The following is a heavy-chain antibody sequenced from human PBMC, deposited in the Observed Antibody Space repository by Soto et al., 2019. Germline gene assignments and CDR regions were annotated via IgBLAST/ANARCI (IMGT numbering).Heavy chain of an antibody. CDR3: ASFTAMGTLDY. CDR2: IYYSGST. D-gene: IGHD5-18*01. Sequence: ASETLSLTCTVSGGSISSYYWSWIRQPPGKGLEWIGYIYYSGSTNYNPSLKSRVTISVDTSKNQFSLKLSSVTAADTAVYYCASFTAMGTLDYWGQGTLVTVSS. J-gene: IGHJ4*02. V-gene: IGHV4-59*01. CDR1: GGSISSYY.